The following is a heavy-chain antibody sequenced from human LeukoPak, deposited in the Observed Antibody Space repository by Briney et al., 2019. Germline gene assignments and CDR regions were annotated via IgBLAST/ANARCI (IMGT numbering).Heavy chain of an antibody. Sequence: PSETLSLTCTVSRDSFNSYYWSWVRQPPGKGLEWVGCIFYNGNTKYAPSLKSRATISLDTSKSQISLKLTSVTAADTAVYHCGRQPSGYYEKSGYFPYYFDSWGQGTLVSVS. D-gene: IGHD3-22*01. CDR2: IFYNGNT. J-gene: IGHJ4*02. V-gene: IGHV4-59*08. CDR3: GRQPSGYYEKSGYFPYYFDS. CDR1: RDSFNSYY.